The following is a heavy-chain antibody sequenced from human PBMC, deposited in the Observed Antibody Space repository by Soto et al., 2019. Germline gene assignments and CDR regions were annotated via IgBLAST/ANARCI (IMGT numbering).Heavy chain of an antibody. CDR3: ARDRWFDY. CDR2: INPSGGST. Sequence: SVKVSCKASGYTFPSYYIHWVRQAPGQGLEWMGIINPSGGSTSYAQKFQGRITMNRDTSTSTVYMELRRLRSEDTAVYYCARDRWFDYWGQGTLVTVSS. V-gene: IGHV1-46*01. J-gene: IGHJ4*02. CDR1: GYTFPSYY.